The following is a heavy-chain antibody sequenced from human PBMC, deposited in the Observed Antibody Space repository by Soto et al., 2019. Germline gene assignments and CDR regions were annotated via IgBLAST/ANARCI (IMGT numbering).Heavy chain of an antibody. CDR2: IYYSGST. Sequence: QLQLQESGPGLVKPSETLSLTCTVSGGSISSSSYYWGWIRQPPGKGLEWIGSIYYSGSTYYNPSLKSRVTISVDTSKNQFSLKLSSVTAADTAVYYCAITSLDTGDYYFDYWGQGTLVTVSS. CDR1: GGSISSSSYY. J-gene: IGHJ4*02. CDR3: AITSLDTGDYYFDY. D-gene: IGHD4-17*01. V-gene: IGHV4-39*01.